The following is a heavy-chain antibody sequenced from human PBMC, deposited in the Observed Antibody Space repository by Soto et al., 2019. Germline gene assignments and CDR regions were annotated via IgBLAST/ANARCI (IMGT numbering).Heavy chain of an antibody. D-gene: IGHD5-12*01. V-gene: IGHV3-21*01. CDR2: ISTSSSYI. CDR3: ARDSNLLDSGYPAHFDS. Sequence: PGGSLRLSCAASGVTFSTYNLNWVRQAPGKGLEWVSSISTSSSYIYYADSVKGRFTISRDNAKNSLYLQMNSLRAEDTAVYYCARDSNLLDSGYPAHFDSWGQGALVTVSS. J-gene: IGHJ4*02. CDR1: GVTFSTYN.